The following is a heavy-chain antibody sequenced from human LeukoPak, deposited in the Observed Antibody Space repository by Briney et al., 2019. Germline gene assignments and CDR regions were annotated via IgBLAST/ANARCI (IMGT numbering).Heavy chain of an antibody. Sequence: GASVKVSCKASGYTFTSYGISWVRQAPGQGLEWMGWISAYNGNTNYAQKLQGRVTMTTDTSTSPAYMELRSLRSDDTAVYYCAGLRVPSPQLLWFGELSGPWFDPWGQGTLVTVSS. J-gene: IGHJ5*02. CDR1: GYTFTSYG. D-gene: IGHD3-10*01. CDR3: AGLRVPSPQLLWFGELSGPWFDP. CDR2: ISAYNGNT. V-gene: IGHV1-18*01.